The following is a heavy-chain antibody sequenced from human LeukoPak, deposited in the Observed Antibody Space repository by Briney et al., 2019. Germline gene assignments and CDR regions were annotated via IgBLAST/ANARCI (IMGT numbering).Heavy chain of an antibody. CDR3: APTAGHEYGDYLYYFDY. D-gene: IGHD4-17*01. CDR1: GYTFTGYY. Sequence: ASGRVSCKASGYTFTGYYMHWVRQAPGQGLEWMGWINPNSGGTNYAQKFQGRVTMTRDTSISTAYMELSSLRSDDTAVYYCAPTAGHEYGDYLYYFDYWGQGTLVTVSS. V-gene: IGHV1-2*02. J-gene: IGHJ4*02. CDR2: INPNSGGT.